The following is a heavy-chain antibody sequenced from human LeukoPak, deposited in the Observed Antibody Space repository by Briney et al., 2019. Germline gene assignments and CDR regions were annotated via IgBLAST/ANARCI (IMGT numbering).Heavy chain of an antibody. CDR2: IYSGGST. CDR1: GFTVSSNY. Sequence: GGSLRLSCAASGFTVSSNYMSWVRQAPGRGLEWVSVIYSGGSTYYSDSVTGRFTISRDNSKNTLYLQMNSLRAEDTAVYYRARDSLFNWNDGAFDIWGQGTMATVSS. V-gene: IGHV3-53*01. D-gene: IGHD1-20*01. CDR3: ARDSLFNWNDGAFDI. J-gene: IGHJ3*02.